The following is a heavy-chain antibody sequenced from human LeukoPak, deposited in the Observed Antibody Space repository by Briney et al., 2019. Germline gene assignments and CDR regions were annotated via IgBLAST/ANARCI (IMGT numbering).Heavy chain of an antibody. CDR2: ISSSSSYI. V-gene: IGHV3-21*01. CDR1: GFTFSSYS. Sequence: PGGSLRLSCAASGFTFSSYSMNWVRQAPGKGLEWVSSISSSSSYIYYADSVKGRFTISRDNAKNSLYLQMNSLRAEDTAVYYCARGSLGYCSSTSCYGVFQHWGQGTLVTVSS. CDR3: ARGSLGYCSSTSCYGVFQH. J-gene: IGHJ1*01. D-gene: IGHD2-2*01.